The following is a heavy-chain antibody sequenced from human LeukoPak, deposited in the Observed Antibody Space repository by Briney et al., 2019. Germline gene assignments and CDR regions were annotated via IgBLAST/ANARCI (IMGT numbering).Heavy chain of an antibody. Sequence: PGGSLRLSCAASGFTFSSYWMSWVRQAPGKGLEWVANIKQDGSEKYYVDSVKGRFTISRDNAKNSLYLQMNSLRAEDTAVYYCARDMPGDSSSSAPFDYWGQRTLVTVSS. V-gene: IGHV3-7*01. J-gene: IGHJ4*02. CDR3: ARDMPGDSSSSAPFDY. CDR2: IKQDGSEK. D-gene: IGHD6-6*01. CDR1: GFTFSSYW.